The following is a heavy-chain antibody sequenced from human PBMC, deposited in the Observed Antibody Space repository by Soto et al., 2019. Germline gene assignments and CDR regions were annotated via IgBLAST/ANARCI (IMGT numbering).Heavy chain of an antibody. V-gene: IGHV4-34*01. CDR2: INHSGST. CDR3: ARGARVLLWFGELLSHPYFDY. J-gene: IGHJ4*02. CDR1: GGSFSGYY. D-gene: IGHD3-10*01. Sequence: SETLSLTCAVYGGSFSGYYWSWIRQPPGKGLEWIGEINHSGSTNYNPSLKSRVTISEDTSKNQFSLKLSSVTAADTAVYYCARGARVLLWFGELLSHPYFDYWGQGTLVTVSS.